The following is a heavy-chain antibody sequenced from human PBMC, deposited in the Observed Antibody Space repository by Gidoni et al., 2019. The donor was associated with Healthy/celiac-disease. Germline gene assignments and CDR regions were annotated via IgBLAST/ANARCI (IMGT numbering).Heavy chain of an antibody. D-gene: IGHD6-13*01. CDR1: GFTFSSYA. CDR3: AKDEGIAAAVRTYFQH. CDR2: ISGSGGST. Sequence: EVQLLESGGGLVQPGGSLRLSCAASGFTFSSYAMSWVRQAPGKGLEWVSAISGSGGSTYYADSVKGRFTISRDNSKNTLYLQMNSLRAEDTAVYYCAKDEGIAAAVRTYFQHWGQGTLVTVSS. J-gene: IGHJ1*01. V-gene: IGHV3-23*01.